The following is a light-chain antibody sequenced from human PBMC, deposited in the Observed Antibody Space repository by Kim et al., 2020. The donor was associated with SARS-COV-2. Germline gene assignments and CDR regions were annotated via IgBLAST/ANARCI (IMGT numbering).Light chain of an antibody. CDR3: QTWDTSTVL. CDR2: QDT. J-gene: IGLJ2*01. V-gene: IGLV3-1*01. CDR1: KLGDKY. Sequence: SYELTQPPSVSVSPGQTASITCSGDKLGDKYACWYQQKPGQSPVLVIYQDTMRPSGIPERFSGSNSGNTATLTISGTQAMDEADYYCQTWDTSTVLFGGGTQLTVL.